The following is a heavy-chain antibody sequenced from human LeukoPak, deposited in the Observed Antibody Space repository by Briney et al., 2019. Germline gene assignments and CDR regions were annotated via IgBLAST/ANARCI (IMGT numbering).Heavy chain of an antibody. J-gene: IGHJ4*02. CDR2: INNSGST. CDR1: GGSFIGYY. V-gene: IGHV4-34*01. D-gene: IGHD3-10*01. Sequence: PSETLSLTCAVYGGSFIGYYLSWIRQPPGKGLEWIGEINNSGSTNYNPSLKSRVTISVDTSKNQFSLKLSSVTAADTAVYYCARATNWGSGSYYKGYFDYWGQGTLVTVSS. CDR3: ARATNWGSGSYYKGYFDY.